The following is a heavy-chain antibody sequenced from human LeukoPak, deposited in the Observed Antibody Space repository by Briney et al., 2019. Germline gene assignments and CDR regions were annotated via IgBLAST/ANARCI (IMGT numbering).Heavy chain of an antibody. CDR1: GGSISSGGYY. CDR2: IYYSGST. J-gene: IGHJ3*02. V-gene: IGHV4-61*08. Sequence: SETLSLTCTVSGGSISSGGYYWSWIRQPPGKGLEWIGYIYYSGSTNYNPSLKSRVTISVDTSKNQFSLKLSSVTAADTAVYYCARDPLYYDSSGYPGAFDIWGQGTMVTVSS. CDR3: ARDPLYYDSSGYPGAFDI. D-gene: IGHD3-22*01.